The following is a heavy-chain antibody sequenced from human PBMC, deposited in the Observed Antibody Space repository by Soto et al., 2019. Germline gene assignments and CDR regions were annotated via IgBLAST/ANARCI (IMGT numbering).Heavy chain of an antibody. CDR1: GFTFSTYW. CDR2: IRKDASVI. D-gene: IGHD2-2*01. V-gene: IGHV3-7*01. J-gene: IGHJ3*02. Sequence: EVQLVESGGDLVQPGGSLRLSCAASGFTFSTYWMTWVRQAPGRGLEWVANIRKDASVIHYADSVEGRFTISRDNAKNSLYLQIRSRRSEDTAVYFCARDLSPAVGNLFYDAFDIWGQGTVVTFSS. CDR3: ARDLSPAVGNLFYDAFDI.